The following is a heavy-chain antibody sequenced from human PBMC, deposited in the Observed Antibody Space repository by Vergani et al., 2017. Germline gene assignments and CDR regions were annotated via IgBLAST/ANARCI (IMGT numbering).Heavy chain of an antibody. CDR3: ARVNTETNGHLYYYYYMGV. Sequence: QVQLQQWGGGLLKPSETLSLTCVVNGESFTSYHWTCIRPSPGEGLEWVGDIDHTGRPDYNPSLKSRLTMSVDKSLNHFSLTLNSVTATDTAIYFCARVNTETNGHLYYYYYMGVWGQGTAVTVS. D-gene: IGHD4-11*01. V-gene: IGHV4-34*01. J-gene: IGHJ6*03. CDR2: IDHTGRP. CDR1: GESFTSYH.